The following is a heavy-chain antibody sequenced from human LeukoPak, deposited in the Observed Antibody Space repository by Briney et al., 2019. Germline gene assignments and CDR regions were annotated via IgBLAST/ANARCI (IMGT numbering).Heavy chain of an antibody. Sequence: GGSLRLSCAASGFTFSSYWMSWVRQAPGKGLEWVAFIRYDGSNKYYADSVKGRFTISRDNSKNTLYLQMNSLRAEDTAVYYCAKEKYSSSWYPLEYYYYYMDVWGKGTTVTISS. D-gene: IGHD6-13*01. CDR1: GFTFSSYW. J-gene: IGHJ6*03. CDR3: AKEKYSSSWYPLEYYYYYMDV. V-gene: IGHV3-30*02. CDR2: IRYDGSNK.